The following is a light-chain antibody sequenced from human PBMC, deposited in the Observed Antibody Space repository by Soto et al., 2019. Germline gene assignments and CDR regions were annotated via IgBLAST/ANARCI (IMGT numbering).Light chain of an antibody. CDR2: EVS. V-gene: IGLV2-14*01. CDR1: SSDVGAYNY. CDR3: SSYISTSTLV. Sequence: HSVLPQPASVSGPPGQSITISCTGTSSDVGAYNYVSWYQQHPGKAPKLMIYEVSNRPSGVSNRFSGSKSGNTASLTISGLQAEDEADYYCSSYISTSTLVFGTGTKVTV. J-gene: IGLJ1*01.